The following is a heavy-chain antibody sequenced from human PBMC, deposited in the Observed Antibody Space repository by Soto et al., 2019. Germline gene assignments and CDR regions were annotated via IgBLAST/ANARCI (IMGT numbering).Heavy chain of an antibody. J-gene: IGHJ6*02. CDR3: ARDVPMVGAPEGYGMAV. V-gene: IGHV4-59*01. Sequence: QVQLQESGPGLVKPSETLSLTCTVSGGSISSYYWSWIRQPPGKGLEWIGYIYYSGSTNYNPSLKRRVTISVGPSKNQFPRKLSSVTAADTAGYSCARDVPMVGAPEGYGMAVWGQGTTVTVSS. CDR2: IYYSGST. D-gene: IGHD1-26*01. CDR1: GGSISSYY.